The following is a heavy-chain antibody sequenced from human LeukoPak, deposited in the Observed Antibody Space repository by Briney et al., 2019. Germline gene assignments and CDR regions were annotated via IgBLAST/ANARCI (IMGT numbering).Heavy chain of an antibody. Sequence: GGSLRLSCAASGFTFSSYWMSWVRQAPGKGLGWVANIKQDGSEKYYVDSVKGRFTISRDNAKNSLYLQMNSLRAEDTAVYYCASGSFLPSDDAFDIWGQGTMVTVSS. CDR2: IKQDGSEK. D-gene: IGHD2-21*01. CDR3: ASGSFLPSDDAFDI. CDR1: GFTFSSYW. J-gene: IGHJ3*02. V-gene: IGHV3-7*01.